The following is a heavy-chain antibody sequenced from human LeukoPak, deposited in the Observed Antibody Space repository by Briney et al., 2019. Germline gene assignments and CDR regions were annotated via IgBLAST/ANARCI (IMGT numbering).Heavy chain of an antibody. D-gene: IGHD3-10*01. CDR1: GYTFTSYD. V-gene: IGHV1-8*01. J-gene: IGHJ5*02. CDR2: MNPNSGNT. Sequence: ASVKVSCKASGYTFTSYDINWVRQATGQGLEWMGWMNPNSGNTGYAQKFQGRVTMTRNTSISTAYMELSSLRSEDTAVYYCAREITMVRGVINDWFDPWGQGTLVTVSS. CDR3: AREITMVRGVINDWFDP.